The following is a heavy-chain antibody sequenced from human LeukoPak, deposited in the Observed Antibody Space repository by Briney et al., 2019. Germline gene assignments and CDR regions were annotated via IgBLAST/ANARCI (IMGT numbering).Heavy chain of an antibody. Sequence: PSETLSLTCTVSGVSISSYYWSWIRQPPGKRLEWIGYIYYIGSTNYNPSLKSRVTISVDTSKNQFSLKLSSVTAADTAVYYCARDRYIYGSEDRFDYWGQGTLVTVSS. J-gene: IGHJ4*02. CDR3: ARDRYIYGSEDRFDY. CDR2: IYYIGST. CDR1: GVSISSYY. V-gene: IGHV4-59*01. D-gene: IGHD5-18*01.